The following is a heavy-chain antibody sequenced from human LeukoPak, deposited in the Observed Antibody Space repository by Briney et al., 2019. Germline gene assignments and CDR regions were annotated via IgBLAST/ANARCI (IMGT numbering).Heavy chain of an antibody. CDR1: GFTFSSYW. CDR2: INSDGSST. J-gene: IGHJ4*02. D-gene: IGHD6-19*01. V-gene: IGHV3-74*01. Sequence: PGGSLRLSCAASGFTFSSYWMHWVRQAPGKGLVWVSRINSDGSSTSYADSAKGRFTISRDNTKNALYLQMNSLRADDAAVYFCARDSTWLLDYWGQGTLITVSS. CDR3: ARDSTWLLDY.